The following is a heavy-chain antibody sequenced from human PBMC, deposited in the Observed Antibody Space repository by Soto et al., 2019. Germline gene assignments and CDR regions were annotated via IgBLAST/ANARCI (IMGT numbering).Heavy chain of an antibody. Sequence: SETLSLTCAVYGGSISGYYWSWIRQPPGKGLEWIGEINHSGSTNYNPSLKSRVTISVDTSKNQFSLKLSSVTAADTAVYYCARGTYYDFWSGYYMDNWFDPWGQGTLVTVSS. CDR2: INHSGST. J-gene: IGHJ5*02. CDR3: ARGTYYDFWSGYYMDNWFDP. D-gene: IGHD3-3*01. V-gene: IGHV4-34*01. CDR1: GGSISGYY.